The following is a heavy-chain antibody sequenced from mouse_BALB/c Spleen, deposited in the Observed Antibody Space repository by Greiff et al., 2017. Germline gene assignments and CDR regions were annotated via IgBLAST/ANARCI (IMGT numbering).Heavy chain of an antibody. D-gene: IGHD4-1*01. CDR1: GFTFSSYT. J-gene: IGHJ2*01. CDR2: ISSGGSYT. V-gene: IGHV5-6-4*01. Sequence: DVQLVESGGGLVKPGGSLKLSCAASGFTFSSYTMSWVRQTPEKRLEWVATISSGGSYTYYPDSVKGRFTISRDNAKNTLYLQMSSLKSEDTAMYYCTRDRETGFDYWGQGTTLTVSS. CDR3: TRDRETGFDY.